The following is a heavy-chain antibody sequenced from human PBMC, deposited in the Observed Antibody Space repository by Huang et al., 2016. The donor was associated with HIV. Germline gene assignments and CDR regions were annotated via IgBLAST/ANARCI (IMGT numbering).Heavy chain of an antibody. CDR3: ASIAASNNFDY. V-gene: IGHV3-74*01. J-gene: IGHJ4*02. CDR2: NNSDGSII. D-gene: IGHD6-6*01. CDR1: GFTFGSYW. Sequence: EVQLVESGGELVQPGGSLRLSCIASGFTFGSYWVHWVRQVPGKGPAWVSSNNSDGSIIEYADSVRGRFTISRDNAKDTLYLQMNSLGVEDTAIYYCASIAASNNFDYWGQGTLVTVSS.